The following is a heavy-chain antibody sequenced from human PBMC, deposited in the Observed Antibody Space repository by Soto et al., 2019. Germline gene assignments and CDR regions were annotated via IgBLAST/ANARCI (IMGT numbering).Heavy chain of an antibody. CDR3: ASPSRGDGYFDY. CDR2: ISGSGGST. CDR1: GFTFSSYA. J-gene: IGHJ4*02. D-gene: IGHD2-2*01. V-gene: IGHV3-23*01. Sequence: GGSLRLSCAASGFTFSSYAMSWVRQAPGNGLEWVSAISGSGGSTYYADSVKGRFTISRDNSKNTLYLQMNSLRAEDTAVYYCASPSRGDGYFDYWGQGTLVTVSS.